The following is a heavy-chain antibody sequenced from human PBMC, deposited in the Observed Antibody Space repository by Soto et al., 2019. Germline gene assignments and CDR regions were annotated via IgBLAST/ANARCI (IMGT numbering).Heavy chain of an antibody. D-gene: IGHD1-26*01. CDR1: GGSISSYY. Sequence: PSETLSLTCTVSGGSISSYYWSWIRQPPGKGLEWIGYIYYSGSTNYNPSLKSRVAISVDTSKNQFSLKLSSVTAADTAVYYCARARGTPTRRPYSGNDYWGQGTLVTVSS. CDR3: ARARGTPTRRPYSGNDY. CDR2: IYYSGST. J-gene: IGHJ4*02. V-gene: IGHV4-59*01.